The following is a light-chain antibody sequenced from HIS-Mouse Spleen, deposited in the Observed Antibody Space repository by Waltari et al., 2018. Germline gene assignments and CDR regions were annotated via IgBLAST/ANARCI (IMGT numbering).Light chain of an antibody. CDR2: DVS. J-gene: IGLJ2*01. CDR3: SSYTSSSTLVV. V-gene: IGLV2-14*03. Sequence: QSALTQPASVSGSPGQSITISCTGTSRDVGGYNYVCWYQQHPGKAPKLMIYDVSNRPSGVSNRFSGSKSGNTASLTISGLQAEDEADYYCSSYTSSSTLVVFGGGTKLTVL. CDR1: SRDVGGYNY.